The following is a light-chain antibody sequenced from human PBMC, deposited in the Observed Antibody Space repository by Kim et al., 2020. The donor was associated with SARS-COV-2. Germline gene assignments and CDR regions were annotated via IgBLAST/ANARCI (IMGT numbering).Light chain of an antibody. V-gene: IGKV3-11*01. CDR3: QQRSNWIT. Sequence: SLSAGDRATLSCRASQSVSSYLAWYQQKPGQAPRLLIYDASNRATGIPARFSGSGSGTDFTLTISIVVPEEFAVYYCQQRSNWITFGQGTRLEIK. J-gene: IGKJ5*01. CDR2: DAS. CDR1: QSVSSY.